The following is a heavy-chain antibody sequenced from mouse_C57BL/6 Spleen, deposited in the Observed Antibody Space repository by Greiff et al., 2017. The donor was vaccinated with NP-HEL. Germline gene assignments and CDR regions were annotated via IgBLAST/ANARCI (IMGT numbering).Heavy chain of an antibody. CDR3: ASGFYYAMDY. J-gene: IGHJ4*01. CDR1: GYAFSSSW. Sequence: VQLQQSGPELVKPGASVKISCKASGYAFSSSWMNWVKQRPGKGLEWIGRIYPGDGDTNYNGKFKGKATLTADKSSSTAYMQLSSLTSEDAAVYFCASGFYYAMDYWGKGTSVTVSS. V-gene: IGHV1-82*01. CDR2: IYPGDGDT.